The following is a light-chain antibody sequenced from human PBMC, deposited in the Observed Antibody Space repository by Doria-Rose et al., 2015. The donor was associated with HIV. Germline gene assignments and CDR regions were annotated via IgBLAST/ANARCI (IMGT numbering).Light chain of an antibody. Sequence: DIRMTQSPESLGMSLGERATLNCKSNQRLLYTSKNYLAWYQQKPGQPPKLLIYWASTRQSGVPARFSGSGSGTDFTLTISSLEAEDVAVYYCQQHYDTPSFGPGTTVDIK. J-gene: IGKJ3*01. CDR3: QQHYDTPS. V-gene: IGKV4-1*01. CDR1: QRLLYTSKNY. CDR2: WAS.